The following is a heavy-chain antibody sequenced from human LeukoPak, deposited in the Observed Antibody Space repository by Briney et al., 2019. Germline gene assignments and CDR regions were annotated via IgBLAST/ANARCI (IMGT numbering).Heavy chain of an antibody. J-gene: IGHJ6*02. CDR2: IGTAGDT. CDR1: GFTFSSYD. V-gene: IGHV3-13*01. Sequence: GGSLRPSCAASGFTFSSYDMHWVRQATGKGLEWVSAIGTAGDTYYPGSVKGRFTISRENAKNSLYLQMNSLRAGDTAVYYCARDRRYCSSTSCYTGPYYYYGMDVWGQGTTVTVSS. D-gene: IGHD2-2*02. CDR3: ARDRRYCSSTSCYTGPYYYYGMDV.